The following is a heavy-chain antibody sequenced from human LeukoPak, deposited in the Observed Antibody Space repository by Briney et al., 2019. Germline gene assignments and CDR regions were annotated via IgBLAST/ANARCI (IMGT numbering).Heavy chain of an antibody. CDR1: GFTFSSYA. CDR3: ARDLILAARVPS. D-gene: IGHD6-6*01. Sequence: PGGSLRLSCAASGFTFSSYAMTWVRQAPGKGLEWVSGISGSGGSTYYADSVKGRFTISRDNSKNTLYLQMNGLRAEDTAVYYCARDLILAARVPSWGQGTLVTVSS. CDR2: ISGSGGST. J-gene: IGHJ4*02. V-gene: IGHV3-23*01.